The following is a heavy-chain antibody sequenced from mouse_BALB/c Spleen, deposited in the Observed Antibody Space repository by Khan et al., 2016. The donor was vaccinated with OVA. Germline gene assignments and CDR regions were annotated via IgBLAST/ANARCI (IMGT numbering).Heavy chain of an antibody. V-gene: IGHV1-7*01. D-gene: IGHD1-1*01. Sequence: QVQLKQSGAELAKPGASVKMSCKTSGYTFINYWILWVKQRPGQGLEWIGYINPTTNYTEFNQNFKDKAILTADRSSSTAYMQLSSLTSEDSAVYYCARRGLRWDFDYWGQGTTLTVSS. CDR2: INPTTNYT. CDR1: GYTFINYW. J-gene: IGHJ2*01. CDR3: ARRGLRWDFDY.